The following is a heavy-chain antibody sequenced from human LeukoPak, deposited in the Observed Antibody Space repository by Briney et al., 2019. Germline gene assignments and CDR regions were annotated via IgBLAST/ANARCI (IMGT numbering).Heavy chain of an antibody. CDR1: GFTFSSSG. Sequence: GRSLRLSSAASGFTFSSSGMHWVRQAPGKGLEWVAVISYDGSNKYYADSVKGRFTISRDNSKNTLYLQMNSLRAEDTAVYYCAKGNLRYLDYWGQGTLVTVSS. J-gene: IGHJ4*02. CDR2: ISYDGSNK. V-gene: IGHV3-30*18. CDR3: AKGNLRYLDY.